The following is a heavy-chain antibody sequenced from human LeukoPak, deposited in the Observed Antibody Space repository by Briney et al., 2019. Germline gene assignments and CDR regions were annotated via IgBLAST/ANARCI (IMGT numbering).Heavy chain of an antibody. D-gene: IGHD4/OR15-4a*01. J-gene: IGHJ3*01. CDR1: GFTFGRYW. CDR3: AGVRAGANRAFDV. CDR2: IDPDDSGS. V-gene: IGHV3-74*01. Sequence: GESLRLSCAASGFTFGRYWMHWVRQAPGEGLVWVSRIDPDDSGSSYADSVKGRFTISRDNAKNTLWLQMNSLRADDTAVYYCAGVRAGANRAFDVWGQGTVVAVSS.